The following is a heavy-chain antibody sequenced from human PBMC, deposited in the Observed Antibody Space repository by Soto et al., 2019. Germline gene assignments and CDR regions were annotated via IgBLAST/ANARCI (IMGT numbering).Heavy chain of an antibody. CDR3: ARHRRITIIPWFDP. Sequence: KTSETLSLTCAVYGGSFSGYYWSWIRQPPGKGLEWIGEINHSGSTNYNPSLKSRVTISVDTSKNQFSLKLSPVTAADTAVYYCARHRRITIIPWFDPWGQGTLVTVSS. CDR1: GGSFSGYY. CDR2: INHSGST. J-gene: IGHJ5*02. V-gene: IGHV4-34*01. D-gene: IGHD3-3*01.